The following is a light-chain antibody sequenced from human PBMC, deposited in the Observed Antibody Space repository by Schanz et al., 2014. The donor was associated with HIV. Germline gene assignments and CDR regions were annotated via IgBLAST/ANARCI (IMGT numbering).Light chain of an antibody. CDR2: EAS. CDR3: LQDYNYRWT. CDR1: QSISEW. J-gene: IGKJ1*01. Sequence: DIQMTQSPSTLSASVGDRITLTCRASQSISEWLAWYQQKPGQAPNLLISEASTLESGVPSRFSGTGSGTEFTLSISSLQPEDFATYYCLQDYNYRWTFGQGTKVEIK. V-gene: IGKV1-5*03.